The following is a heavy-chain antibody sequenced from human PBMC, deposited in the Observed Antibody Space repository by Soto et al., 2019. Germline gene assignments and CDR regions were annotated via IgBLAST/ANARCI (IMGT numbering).Heavy chain of an antibody. J-gene: IGHJ4*02. CDR2: IIPIFGTA. CDR3: VTYCSGRFLDWLPEGSLGY. CDR1: GGTFSSYA. D-gene: IGHD3-3*01. V-gene: IGHV1-69*13. Sequence: SVKVSCKASGGTFSSYAISWVRQAPGQGLEWMGGIIPIFGTANYAQKFQGRVTITADESTSTAYMELSSLRSEDTAVYYCVTYCSGRFLDWLPEGSLGYWGQGTLVTVSS.